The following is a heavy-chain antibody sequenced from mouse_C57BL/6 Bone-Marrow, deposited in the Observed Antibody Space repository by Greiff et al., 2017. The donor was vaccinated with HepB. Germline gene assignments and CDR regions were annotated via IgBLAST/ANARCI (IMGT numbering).Heavy chain of an antibody. J-gene: IGHJ4*01. CDR3: ARGYYGSSYDYAMDY. V-gene: IGHV1-19*01. CDR1: GYTFTDYY. Sequence: VQLQQSGPVLVKPGASVKMSCKASGYTFTDYYMNWVKQSHGKSLEWIGVINPYNGGTSYNQKFKGKATLTVDKSSSTAYMELNSLTSEDSAVYYCARGYYGSSYDYAMDYWGQGTSVTVSS. D-gene: IGHD1-1*01. CDR2: INPYNGGT.